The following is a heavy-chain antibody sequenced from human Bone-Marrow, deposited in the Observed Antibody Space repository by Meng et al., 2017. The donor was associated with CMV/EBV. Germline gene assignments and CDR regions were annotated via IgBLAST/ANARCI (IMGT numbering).Heavy chain of an antibody. D-gene: IGHD3-3*01. J-gene: IGHJ6*02. CDR2: IRHDGSNK. CDR3: AKDLDYDSWSGYVHYYYYGMDV. V-gene: IGHV3-30*02. CDR1: GFTFSSYG. Sequence: GGSLRLSCAASGFTFSSYGMHWVRQAPGEGLEWVAFIRHDGSNKYYGDSVKGRFTISRDNSENTVYLQMDSLRVEDTAVYYCAKDLDYDSWSGYVHYYYYGMDVWGQGTTVTVPS.